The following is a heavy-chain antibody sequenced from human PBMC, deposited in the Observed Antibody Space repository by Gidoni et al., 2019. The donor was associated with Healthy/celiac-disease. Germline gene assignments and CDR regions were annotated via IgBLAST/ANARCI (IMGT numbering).Heavy chain of an antibody. D-gene: IGHD6-19*01. V-gene: IGHV3-9*01. J-gene: IGHJ4*02. CDR3: AKVRKPGYSSGSFDY. CDR2: ISWNSGSI. CDR1: GFPFDDYA. Sequence: EVQLVESGGGLVQPGRSLRLSCDASGFPFDDYAMHWVRQAPGKGLEWVSGISWNSGSIGYADSVKGRFTISRDNAKNSLYLQMNSLRAEDTALYYCAKVRKPGYSSGSFDYWGQGTLVTVSS.